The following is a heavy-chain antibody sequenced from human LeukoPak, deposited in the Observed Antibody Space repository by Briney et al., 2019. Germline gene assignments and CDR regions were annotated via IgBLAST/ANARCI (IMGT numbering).Heavy chain of an antibody. Sequence: GGSLRLSCAASGFTFSSYAMSWVRQAPGKGLEWVSAISGSGGSTYYADSVKGRFTISRDNSKNTLYLQMNSLRAEDTAVYYCAKDPSYCGGDCYPLYNWFDPWGQGTLVTVSS. CDR2: ISGSGGST. D-gene: IGHD2-21*02. CDR1: GFTFSSYA. V-gene: IGHV3-23*01. J-gene: IGHJ5*02. CDR3: AKDPSYCGGDCYPLYNWFDP.